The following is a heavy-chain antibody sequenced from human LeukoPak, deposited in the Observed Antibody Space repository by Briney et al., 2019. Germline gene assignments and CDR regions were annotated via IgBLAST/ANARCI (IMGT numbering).Heavy chain of an antibody. Sequence: SETLSLTCTVSGGSISSYYWSWIRQPPGKGLEWIGYIYYSGSTNYNPSLKSRVTISVDTSKNQFSLKLSSVTAADTAVYYCARAGYSGYDLGEFDYWGQGTQVTVSS. CDR1: GGSISSYY. J-gene: IGHJ4*02. V-gene: IGHV4-59*01. D-gene: IGHD5-12*01. CDR2: IYYSGST. CDR3: ARAGYSGYDLGEFDY.